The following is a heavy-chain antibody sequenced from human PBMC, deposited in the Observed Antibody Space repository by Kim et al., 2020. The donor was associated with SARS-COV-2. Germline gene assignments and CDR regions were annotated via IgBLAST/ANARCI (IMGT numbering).Heavy chain of an antibody. CDR2: ISWNSGSI. CDR3: ARSSSSTSCYTD. D-gene: IGHD2-2*02. CDR1: GFTFDDYA. J-gene: IGHJ4*02. Sequence: GGSLRLSCAASGFTFDDYAMHWVRQAPGKGLEWVSGISWNSGSIGYADSVKGRFTISRDNAKNSLYLQMNSLRAEDTALYYCARSSSSTSCYTDWGQGTLVTVSS. V-gene: IGHV3-9*01.